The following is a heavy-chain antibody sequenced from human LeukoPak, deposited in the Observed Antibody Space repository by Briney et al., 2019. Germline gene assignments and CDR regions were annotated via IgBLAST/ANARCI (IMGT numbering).Heavy chain of an antibody. CDR1: GFTFSRYS. J-gene: IGHJ4*02. D-gene: IGHD3-10*02. CDR3: AKVAATLFGFYDF. CDR2: ISSSSSMI. V-gene: IGHV3-48*02. Sequence: GGSLRLSCAASGFTFSRYSMNWVRQAPGKGLEWVSYISSSSSMINYADSVKGRFTVSRDNARNSLYLQMNSLRDEDTAVYYCAKVAATLFGFYDFWGQGTLVTVSS.